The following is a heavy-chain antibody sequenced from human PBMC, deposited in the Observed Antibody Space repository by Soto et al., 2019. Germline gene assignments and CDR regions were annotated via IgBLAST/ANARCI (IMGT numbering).Heavy chain of an antibody. CDR3: VALGAHIF. CDR2: IASAGDT. D-gene: IGHD2-8*02. CDR1: GFTFSNYD. Sequence: EVQLVESGGGLVQPGGSLRLSCVVSGFTFSNYDMHWVRQATGKGLEWVSAIASAGDTYYADSAKGRFTISRENAGDSLFLQMSSLRVGDTVVYYCVALGAHIFWGQGALVSGSS. V-gene: IGHV3-13*04. J-gene: IGHJ4*02.